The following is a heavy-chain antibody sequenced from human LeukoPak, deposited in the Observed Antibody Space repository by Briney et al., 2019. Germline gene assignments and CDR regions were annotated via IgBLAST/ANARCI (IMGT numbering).Heavy chain of an antibody. J-gene: IGHJ4*02. CDR3: AKGFGSSSWYYFDY. V-gene: IGHV3-23*01. CDR1: GFTFSSYA. Sequence: GGSLRLSCAASGFTFSSYAMSWVRQAPGKGLGWVSAISGSGGSTYYADSVKGRFTISRDNSKNTLYLQMNSLRAEDTAVYYCAKGFGSSSWYYFDYWGQGTLVTVSS. D-gene: IGHD6-13*01. CDR2: ISGSGGST.